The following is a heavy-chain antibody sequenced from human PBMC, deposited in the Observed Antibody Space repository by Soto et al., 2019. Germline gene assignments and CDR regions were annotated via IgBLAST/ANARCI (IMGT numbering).Heavy chain of an antibody. CDR2: ISAYSGNT. D-gene: IGHD2-15*01. V-gene: IGHV1-18*01. Sequence: QVQLVQSGGEVKKPGAAVKVSCKASGYTFTTFGIGWVRQAPGQGLEWMGWISAYSGNTEYPQKLQGRVTMTLDTSTSTTYMERRSLRSDDTAVYYCARAYCSGGSGYLEYWGQGALVTVSS. J-gene: IGHJ4*02. CDR1: GYTFTTFG. CDR3: ARAYCSGGSGYLEY.